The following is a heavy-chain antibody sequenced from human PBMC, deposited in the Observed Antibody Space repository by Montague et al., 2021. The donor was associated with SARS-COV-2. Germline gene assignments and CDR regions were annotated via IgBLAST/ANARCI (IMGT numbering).Heavy chain of an antibody. CDR1: GFTFSSYS. CDR3: ARGGYYYDSSAPPDY. D-gene: IGHD3-22*01. J-gene: IGHJ4*02. Sequence: SLRLSWAASGFTFSSYSMNWVRQAPGKGLEWVSSISSSSSYIYYADSVKGRFTISRDNAKNSLYLQMNSLRAEDTAVYYCARGGYYYDSSAPPDYWGQGTLVTVSS. V-gene: IGHV3-21*01. CDR2: ISSSSSYI.